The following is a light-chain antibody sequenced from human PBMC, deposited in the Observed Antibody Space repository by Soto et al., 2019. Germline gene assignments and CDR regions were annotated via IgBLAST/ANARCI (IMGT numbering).Light chain of an antibody. V-gene: IGLV2-14*01. CDR1: STDVGGYNY. CDR2: EVN. J-gene: IGLJ1*01. CDR3: GSYTSTDTPFV. Sequence: QSALHRASSVSGSPGQSITISCTGTSTDVGGYNYVSWYQHHPGKGPKLIIYEVNNRPSGVSDRFSGSKSGNKASLTISNLEAEDESDYYCGSYTSTDTPFVFGTGTKVTVL.